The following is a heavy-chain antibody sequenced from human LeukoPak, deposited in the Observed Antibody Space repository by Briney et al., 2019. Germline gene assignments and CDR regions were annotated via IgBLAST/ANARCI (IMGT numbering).Heavy chain of an antibody. CDR2: INPNSGGT. D-gene: IGHD5-12*01. CDR3: ARGVATLADPPDY. Sequence: GASVEVSCKASGYTFTGYYMHWVRQAPGQGLEWMGWINPNSGGTNYAQKFQGRVTMTRDTSISTAYMELSRLRSDDTAVYYCARGVATLADPPDYWGQGTLVTVSS. CDR1: GYTFTGYY. V-gene: IGHV1-2*02. J-gene: IGHJ4*02.